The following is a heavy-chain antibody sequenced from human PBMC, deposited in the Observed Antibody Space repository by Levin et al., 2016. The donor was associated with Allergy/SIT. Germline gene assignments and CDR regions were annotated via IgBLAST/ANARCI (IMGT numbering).Heavy chain of an antibody. Sequence: ASVKVSCKAPHNTFPNYGFSWVRQAPGQGLEWMAWISLYNSKTNNGQKFQGRVTVTIDRSTTTAYMELRSLRPDDTAVYYCARDNGGNSYGMDVWGLGTRVTVSS. D-gene: IGHD4-23*01. CDR1: HNTFPNYG. V-gene: IGHV1-18*01. CDR2: ISLYNSKT. CDR3: ARDNGGNSYGMDV. J-gene: IGHJ6*02.